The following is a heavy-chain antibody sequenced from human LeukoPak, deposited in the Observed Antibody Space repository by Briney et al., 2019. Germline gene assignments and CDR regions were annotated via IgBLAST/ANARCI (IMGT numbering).Heavy chain of an antibody. CDR2: IIPIFDTA. Sequence: ASVKVSCKASGGTFCSYAISWVPEAPGQGLECMGGIIPIFDTAIYAQKFQGRVTITADESTSTAYMELSSLRSEDTAVYYCARVSSGWYYYFDYWGQGTLVTVSS. CDR3: ARVSSGWYYYFDY. V-gene: IGHV1-69*13. CDR1: GGTFCSYA. D-gene: IGHD3-22*01. J-gene: IGHJ4*02.